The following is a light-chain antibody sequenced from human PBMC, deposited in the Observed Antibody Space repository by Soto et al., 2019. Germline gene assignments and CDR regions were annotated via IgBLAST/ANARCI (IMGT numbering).Light chain of an antibody. CDR2: GAS. V-gene: IGKV3-20*01. Sequence: EIVVTQSPGTLSLSPGERATLSCRASQSVSSSYLAWYQQKPGQAPRLLIYGASSRATGIPDRFSGSGSGTDFTLTISRLEPEDFAVYYCQQYGSSLTWTFGQGTKV. CDR3: QQYGSSLTWT. J-gene: IGKJ1*01. CDR1: QSVSSSY.